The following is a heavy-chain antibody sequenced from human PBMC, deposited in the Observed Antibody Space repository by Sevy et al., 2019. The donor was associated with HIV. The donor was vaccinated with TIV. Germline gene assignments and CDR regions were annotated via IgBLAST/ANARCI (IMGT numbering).Heavy chain of an antibody. CDR2: LSGSGASI. CDR1: GFTFSNYA. D-gene: IGHD3-22*01. Sequence: GGSLRLSCAVSGFTFSNYAMTWVRQAPGKGLEWVSGLSGSGASIYYPDTMKGRFTISRDNSKNTLYLQMNSLRAEDTAVYYCAKDSYFDNTLFDYWGQGTLVTVSS. J-gene: IGHJ4*02. V-gene: IGHV3-23*01. CDR3: AKDSYFDNTLFDY.